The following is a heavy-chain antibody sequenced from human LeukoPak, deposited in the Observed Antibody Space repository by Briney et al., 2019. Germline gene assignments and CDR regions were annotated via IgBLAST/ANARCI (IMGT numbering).Heavy chain of an antibody. J-gene: IGHJ4*02. D-gene: IGHD3-16*01. CDR3: ARDLHPRLTGYFDY. V-gene: IGHV3-30*14. CDR2: ISYDGSNK. Sequence: GGSLRLSCAASGFTFSNYAMHWVRQAPGKGLEWVAVISYDGSNKYYADSVEGRFTVSRDNSKNTLYLEIRSLRAEDTAVYYCARDLHPRLTGYFDYWGQGTLVTVSS. CDR1: GFTFSNYA.